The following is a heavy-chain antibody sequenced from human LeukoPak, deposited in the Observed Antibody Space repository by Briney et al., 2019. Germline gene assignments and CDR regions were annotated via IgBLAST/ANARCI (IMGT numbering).Heavy chain of an antibody. V-gene: IGHV3-30*04. CDR2: ISYDGSNK. CDR3: ARRCSSGCIDY. D-gene: IGHD6-19*01. J-gene: IGHJ4*02. Sequence: GESLRLSCAASGFTFSSYAMHWVRQAPGKGLEWVAVISYDGSNKYYADSVKGRFTISRDISKNTLYLQMNSLRAEDTAVYYCARRCSSGCIDYWGQGTLVTVSS. CDR1: GFTFSSYA.